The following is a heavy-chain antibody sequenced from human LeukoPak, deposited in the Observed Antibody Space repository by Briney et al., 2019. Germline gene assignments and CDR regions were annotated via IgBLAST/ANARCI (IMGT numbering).Heavy chain of an antibody. J-gene: IGHJ4*02. V-gene: IGHV1-69*13. CDR1: GGTFSSYA. Sequence: SVKVSCKASGGTFSSYAISWVRQAPGQGLEWMGGTIPIFGTANYAQKFQGRVTITADESTSTAYMGLSSLRSEDTAVYYCARDFGRWELLSYWGQGTLVTVSS. CDR2: TIPIFGTA. CDR3: ARDFGRWELLSY. D-gene: IGHD1-26*01.